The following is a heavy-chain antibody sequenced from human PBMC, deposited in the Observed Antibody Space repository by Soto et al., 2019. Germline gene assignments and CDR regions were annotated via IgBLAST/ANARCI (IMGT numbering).Heavy chain of an antibody. CDR3: AKVGPSYYYGMDV. V-gene: IGHV3-23*01. CDR2: ISGSGRTI. Sequence: GGALRLSCAASGLDFSSEVMCWVRQSPGKGLEWVSSISGSGRTIYHADSMRGRFAISRDNSKNSLYLQLNNLRVDNTAVYYCAKVGPSYYYGMDVWGQGTTVTVSS. J-gene: IGHJ6*02. CDR1: GLDFSSEV. D-gene: IGHD1-26*01.